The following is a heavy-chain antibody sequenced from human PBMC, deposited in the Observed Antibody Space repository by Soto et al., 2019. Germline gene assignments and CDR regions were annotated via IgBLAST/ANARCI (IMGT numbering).Heavy chain of an antibody. D-gene: IGHD1-26*01. CDR1: GGSISSSSYY. Sequence: SETLSLTCTVSGGSISSSSYYWGWIRQPPGKGLEWFGSIYYSGSTYYNPSLKGRVTISVDTAKNQFSLKLSSVTAADTAVYYCARDWEVGAEYFQHWGQGTLVTVSS. CDR3: ARDWEVGAEYFQH. J-gene: IGHJ1*01. V-gene: IGHV4-39*07. CDR2: IYYSGST.